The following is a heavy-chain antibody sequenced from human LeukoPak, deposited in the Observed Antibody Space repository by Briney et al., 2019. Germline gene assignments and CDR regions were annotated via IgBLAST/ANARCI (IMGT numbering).Heavy chain of an antibody. D-gene: IGHD6-19*01. Sequence: SETLSLXCTVSDGSSSSHYWSWIRRPPGKGLESIGYIHHTGSTSYNRSLKSRVTISMDTSKNQFSLNLSSVTAADTAVYYCGRGYGAGSSGFDCWGQGTLVTVSS. CDR3: GRGYGAGSSGFDC. CDR1: DGSSSSHY. J-gene: IGHJ4*02. CDR2: IHHTGST. V-gene: IGHV4-59*11.